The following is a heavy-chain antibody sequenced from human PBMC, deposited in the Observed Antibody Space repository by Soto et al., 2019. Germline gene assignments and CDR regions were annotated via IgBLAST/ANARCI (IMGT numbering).Heavy chain of an antibody. CDR1: GFTFSSYA. CDR2: ISYDGSNK. D-gene: IGHD2-2*01. J-gene: IGHJ4*02. CDR3: ARGGDIVVVPAAMRPYFYY. Sequence: GGSLRLSCAASGFTFSSYAMHWVRQAPGKGLEWVAVISYDGSNKYYADSVKGRFTISRDNSKNTLYLQMNSLRAEDTTVYYCARGGDIVVVPAAMRPYFYYWGQGTLVTVSS. V-gene: IGHV3-30-3*01.